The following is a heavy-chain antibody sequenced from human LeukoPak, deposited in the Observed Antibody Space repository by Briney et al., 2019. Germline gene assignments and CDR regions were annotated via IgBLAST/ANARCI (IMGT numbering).Heavy chain of an antibody. J-gene: IGHJ5*02. CDR2: INPNSGGT. CDR3: AISISFKNWFDP. V-gene: IGHV1-2*02. CDR1: GYTFTGYY. Sequence: ASAKVSCKASGYTFTGYYMHWVRQAPGQGLEWMGWINPNSGGTNYAQKFQGRVTMTRDTSISTAYMELSRLRSDDTAVYYCAISISFKNWFDPWGQGTLVTVSS. D-gene: IGHD5-12*01.